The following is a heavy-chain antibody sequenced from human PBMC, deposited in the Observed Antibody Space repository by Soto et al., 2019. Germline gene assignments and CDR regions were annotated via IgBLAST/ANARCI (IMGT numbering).Heavy chain of an antibody. CDR3: ARDPGAASFAF. Sequence: GASVKVSCKASGYTFTNYGISWVRQAPGEGLEWVGWINTSNDNKLYAQKLQGRLTLTTDTSTSTAYMDLTTLRSDDTAVYFCARDPGAASFAFWAQGTLVTVSS. J-gene: IGHJ4*02. CDR1: GYTFTNYG. D-gene: IGHD3-10*01. V-gene: IGHV1-18*01. CDR2: INTSNDNK.